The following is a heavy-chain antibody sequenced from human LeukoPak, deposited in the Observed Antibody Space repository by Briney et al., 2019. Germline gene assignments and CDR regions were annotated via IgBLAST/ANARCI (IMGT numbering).Heavy chain of an antibody. CDR1: GFSFSSYW. CDR3: ARDQGSFDY. V-gene: IGHV3-74*01. CDR2: IHSDGIGT. J-gene: IGHJ4*02. Sequence: PGGSLRLSCAASGFSFSSYWMHWIRQAPGKGLVWVSRIHSDGIGTSYADSVRGRFITSRDNAKNTLYLQMNSLRAEDTAVYYCARDQGSFDYWGQGTLVTVSS.